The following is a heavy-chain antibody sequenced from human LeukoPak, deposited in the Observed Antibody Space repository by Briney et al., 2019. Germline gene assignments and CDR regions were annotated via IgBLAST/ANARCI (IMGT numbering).Heavy chain of an antibody. CDR2: ISSSSSYI. V-gene: IGHV3-21*01. D-gene: IGHD3-16*02. J-gene: IGHJ4*02. CDR3: ARGRYDYVWGSYRYTRAYFDY. CDR1: GFTFSSYS. Sequence: GGSLRLSCAASGFTFSSYSMNWVRQAPGKGLEWVSSISSSSSYIYYADSVKGRFTISRDNSKNTLYLQMNSLRAEDTAVYYCARGRYDYVWGSYRYTRAYFDYWGQGTLVTVSS.